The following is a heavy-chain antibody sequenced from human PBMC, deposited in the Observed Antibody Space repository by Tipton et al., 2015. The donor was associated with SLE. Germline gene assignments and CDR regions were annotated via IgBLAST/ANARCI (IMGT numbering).Heavy chain of an antibody. Sequence: TLSLTCAVYGGSFSGYYWSWIRQPPGKGLEWIGYIYDRGTTNYNPSLMNRVTISLDTSESQFSLKLTSVTAADTAVYYCASAQLGAWRFDSWGQGTLVTVSS. V-gene: IGHV4-59*01. CDR1: GGSFSGYY. CDR2: IYDRGTT. CDR3: ASAQLGAWRFDS. J-gene: IGHJ4*02. D-gene: IGHD7-27*01.